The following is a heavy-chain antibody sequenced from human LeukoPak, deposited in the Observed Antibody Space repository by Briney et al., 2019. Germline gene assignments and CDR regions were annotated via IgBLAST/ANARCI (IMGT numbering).Heavy chain of an antibody. Sequence: GESLKISCKGSGYSFTCYCIGWGRQMPGKGREWRGIIYPGESDTRYSPSFQGQVTISADKYISTAYLQWSSLKASDTAMYYCARRNNRGYSYGYAYWGQGTLVSVSS. D-gene: IGHD5-18*01. CDR3: ARRNNRGYSYGYAY. V-gene: IGHV5-51*01. CDR2: IYPGESDT. J-gene: IGHJ4*02. CDR1: GYSFTCYC.